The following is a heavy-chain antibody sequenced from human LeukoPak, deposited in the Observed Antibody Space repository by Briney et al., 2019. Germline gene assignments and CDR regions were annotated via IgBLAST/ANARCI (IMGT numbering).Heavy chain of an antibody. D-gene: IGHD3-10*01. CDR3: ARKKASGSGLFYYYYYMDV. V-gene: IGHV4-34*01. CDR2: INHSGST. Sequence: SETLSLTCAVYGGSFSGYYWSWIRQPPGKGLEWIWEINHSGSTNYNPSLKSRVTISVDTSKNQFSLKLSSVTAADTAVYYCARKKASGSGLFYYYYYMDVWGKGTTVTVSS. CDR1: GGSFSGYY. J-gene: IGHJ6*03.